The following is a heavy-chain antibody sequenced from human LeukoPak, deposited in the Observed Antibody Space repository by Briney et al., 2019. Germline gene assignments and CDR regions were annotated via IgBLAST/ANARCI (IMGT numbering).Heavy chain of an antibody. CDR2: ISSSSSYI. J-gene: IGHJ2*01. CDR3: AKDSVVVTAQRRVVWYFDL. CDR1: GFTFSSYS. D-gene: IGHD2-21*02. Sequence: GGSLRLSCAASGFTFSSYSMNWVRQAPGKGLEWVSSISSSSSYIYYADSVKGRFTISRDNAKNSLYLQMNSLRAEDTALHYCAKDSVVVTAQRRVVWYFDLWGRGTLVTVSS. V-gene: IGHV3-21*04.